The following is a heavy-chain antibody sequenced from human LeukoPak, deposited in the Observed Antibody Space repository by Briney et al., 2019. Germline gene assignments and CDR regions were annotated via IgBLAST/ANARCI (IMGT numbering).Heavy chain of an antibody. CDR1: GGSLSDYY. Sequence: SETLSLTCAVYGGSLSDYYWSWIRQPPGKGLEWIGYIYYSGSTNYNPSLKSRVTISVDTSKNQISLKLSSVTAADTAVYYCARGVEMATIHFDYWGQGTLVTVSS. CDR3: ARGVEMATIHFDY. D-gene: IGHD5-24*01. J-gene: IGHJ4*02. V-gene: IGHV4-59*01. CDR2: IYYSGST.